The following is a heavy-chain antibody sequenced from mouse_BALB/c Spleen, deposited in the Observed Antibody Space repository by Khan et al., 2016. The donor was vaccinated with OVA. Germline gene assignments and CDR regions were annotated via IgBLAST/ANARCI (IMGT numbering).Heavy chain of an antibody. CDR3: ASGNLFAY. D-gene: IGHD2-1*01. Sequence: QVRLQQSGPELVRPGVSVKISCKGSGYIFTDYDIHWVKQSQAKSLEWLGISSTYYGNTNYNQKFKGKATMTVDKSSSTVYMELARLTSEDSAIYYCASGNLFAYWGQGTLVTVSA. CDR1: GYIFTDYD. V-gene: IGHV1S137*01. J-gene: IGHJ3*01. CDR2: SSTYYGNT.